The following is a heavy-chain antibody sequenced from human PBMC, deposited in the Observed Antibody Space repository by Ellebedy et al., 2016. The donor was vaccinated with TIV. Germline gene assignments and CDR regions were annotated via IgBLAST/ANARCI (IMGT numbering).Heavy chain of an antibody. J-gene: IGHJ4*02. CDR1: GYSFTSYW. Sequence: GESLKISCKGSGYSFTSYWIGWVRQMPGKGLEWMGIIYPGDSDTRYSPSFQGQVTISADKSISTAYLQWSSLKASDTAMYYCARSPLWFGDILSGGYYFDYWGQGTLVTVSS. V-gene: IGHV5-51*01. CDR3: ARSPLWFGDILSGGYYFDY. D-gene: IGHD3-10*01. CDR2: IYPGDSDT.